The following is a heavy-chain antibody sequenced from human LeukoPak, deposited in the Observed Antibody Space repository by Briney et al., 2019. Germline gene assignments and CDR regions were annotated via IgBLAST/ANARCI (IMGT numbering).Heavy chain of an antibody. J-gene: IGHJ5*02. V-gene: IGHV3-30*02. CDR3: AKEPKRYSSHLP. CDR2: IRYDGSNK. D-gene: IGHD6-13*01. Sequence: GGSLRLSCAASGFAFSSYGMHWVRQAPGKGLEWVAFIRYDGSNKYYADSVKGRFTISRDNSKNTLYLQMNSLRAEDTAVYYCAKEPKRYSSHLPWGQGTLVTVSS. CDR1: GFAFSSYG.